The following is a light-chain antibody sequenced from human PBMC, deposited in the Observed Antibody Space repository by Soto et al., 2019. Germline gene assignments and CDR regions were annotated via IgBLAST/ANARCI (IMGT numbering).Light chain of an antibody. CDR1: NSDVGAYNY. V-gene: IGLV2-14*03. Sequence: QSALTQPASVSGSPGQSITISCAGTNSDVGAYNYVSWYQQHPGKAPKLLIYDVSNRPSGVSLRFSGSKSGNTASLTISGLQAGDEADYYCSSYTAISVVFGGGTKLTVL. CDR3: SSYTAISVV. CDR2: DVS. J-gene: IGLJ3*02.